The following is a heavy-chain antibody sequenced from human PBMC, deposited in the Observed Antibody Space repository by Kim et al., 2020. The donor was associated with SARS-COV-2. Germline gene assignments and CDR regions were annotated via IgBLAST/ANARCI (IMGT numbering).Heavy chain of an antibody. Sequence: GGSLRLSCAASGFTFSSFAMSWVRQAPGKGLEWVSVIYSGETTYYADSVKGRFTISRDNSKNTLYLEMNSLRAEDTAVYYCAKALGVGIRGTYNYGMDVWGQGTTVTVSS. V-gene: IGHV3-23*03. J-gene: IGHJ6*02. CDR2: IYSGETT. CDR3: AKALGVGIRGTYNYGMDV. D-gene: IGHD1-26*01. CDR1: GFTFSSFA.